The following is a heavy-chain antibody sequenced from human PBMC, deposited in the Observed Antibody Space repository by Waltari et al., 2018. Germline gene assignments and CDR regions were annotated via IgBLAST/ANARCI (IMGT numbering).Heavy chain of an antibody. Sequence: EVQLVESGGGLVQPGGSLRLSCAASGFTFSSYWVSWVRQAPGKGREWVANIKQDGSDKYYVDSVKGRVTISRDNAKNSRYLQMNSLRVEDTASYYCARLNWDVVKDFDYWGQGTLVTVSS. V-gene: IGHV3-7*01. D-gene: IGHD3-22*01. J-gene: IGHJ4*02. CDR1: GFTFSSYW. CDR3: ARLNWDVVKDFDY. CDR2: IKQDGSDK.